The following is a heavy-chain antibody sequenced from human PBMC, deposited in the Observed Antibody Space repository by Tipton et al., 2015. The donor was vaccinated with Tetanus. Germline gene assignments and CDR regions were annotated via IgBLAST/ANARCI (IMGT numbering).Heavy chain of an antibody. CDR3: ARQFLLWQQLVPHFDY. V-gene: IGHV4-34*01. Sequence: TLSLTCAVYGGSFSGYYWSWIRQPPGKGLEWIGEINHSGSTNYNPSLKSRVTISVDTSKNQFSLKLSSVTAADTAVYYCARQFLLWQQLVPHFDYWGQGTLVTVSS. CDR1: GGSFSGYY. CDR2: INHSGST. D-gene: IGHD6-13*01. J-gene: IGHJ4*02.